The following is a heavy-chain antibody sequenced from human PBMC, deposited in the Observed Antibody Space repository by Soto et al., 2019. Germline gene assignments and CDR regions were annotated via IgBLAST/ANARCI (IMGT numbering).Heavy chain of an antibody. J-gene: IGHJ2*01. V-gene: IGHV4-39*01. Sequence: SETLSLTCTVSGGSISSSSYYWGWIRQPPGKGLEWIGSIYYSGSTYYNPSLKSRVTISVDTSKNQFSLKLSSVTAADTAVYYCARAIRSNSGYEPDWYFDLWGRGTLVTVSS. CDR3: ARAIRSNSGYEPDWYFDL. D-gene: IGHD5-12*01. CDR1: GGSISSSSYY. CDR2: IYYSGST.